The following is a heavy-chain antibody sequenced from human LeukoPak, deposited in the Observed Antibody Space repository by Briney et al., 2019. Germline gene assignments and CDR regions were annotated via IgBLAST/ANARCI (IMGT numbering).Heavy chain of an antibody. D-gene: IGHD6-13*01. CDR3: ARDSLTVGAAAAENWFDP. Sequence: ASVKVSCKASGYTFTGYYMHWVRQAPGQGLEWMGWINPNSGGTNYAQKFQGRVTMTRDTSISTAYMELSRLRSDDTAVYYCARDSLTVGAAAAENWFDPWGQGTLVTVSS. V-gene: IGHV1-2*02. J-gene: IGHJ5*02. CDR1: GYTFTGYY. CDR2: INPNSGGT.